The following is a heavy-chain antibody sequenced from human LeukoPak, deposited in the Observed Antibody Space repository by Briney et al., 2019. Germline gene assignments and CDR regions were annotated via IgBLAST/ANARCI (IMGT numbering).Heavy chain of an antibody. D-gene: IGHD6-13*01. Sequence: SETLSLTCTVSGGSISSGDYYWSWIRQPPGKGLEWIGYIYYSGSTYYNPSLKSRVTISVDTSKNQFSLKLSSVTAADTAVYYCARVAVAAAWAFDIWGQGTMVTVSS. V-gene: IGHV4-30-4*08. CDR2: IYYSGST. J-gene: IGHJ3*02. CDR1: GGSISSGDYY. CDR3: ARVAVAAAWAFDI.